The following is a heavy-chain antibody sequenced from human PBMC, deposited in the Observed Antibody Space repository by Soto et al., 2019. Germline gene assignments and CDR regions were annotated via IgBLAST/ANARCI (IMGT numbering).Heavy chain of an antibody. Sequence: QVQLVQSGAEVKKPGSSVKVSCKASGGTFSSYAISWVRQAPGQGLEWVGGILPIFGTANYAQKFQGRVTITSDKSTSTAYMELSSLRSEDTAVYYCARGLKGYNKGPPSYWGQGTLVTVSS. V-gene: IGHV1-69*06. J-gene: IGHJ4*02. D-gene: IGHD4-4*01. CDR3: ARGLKGYNKGPPSY. CDR1: GGTFSSYA. CDR2: ILPIFGTA.